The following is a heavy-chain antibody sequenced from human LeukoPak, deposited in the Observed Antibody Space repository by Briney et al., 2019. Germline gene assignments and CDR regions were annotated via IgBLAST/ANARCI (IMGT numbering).Heavy chain of an antibody. CDR2: ISSFGGTI. CDR3: ARDRPGYYDSSGYYYGLDY. V-gene: IGHV3-48*01. J-gene: IGHJ4*02. D-gene: IGHD3-22*01. Sequence: PGGSLRLSCAASGFTFSSYSMNWVRQAPGKGLEWISYISSFGGTIYYADSVKGRFTISRDNAKNSLCLQMNSLRAEDTAVYYCARDRPGYYDSSGYYYGLDYWGQGTLVTVSS. CDR1: GFTFSSYS.